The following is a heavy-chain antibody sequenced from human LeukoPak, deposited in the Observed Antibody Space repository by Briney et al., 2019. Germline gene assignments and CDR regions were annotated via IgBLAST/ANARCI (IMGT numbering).Heavy chain of an antibody. J-gene: IGHJ4*02. CDR2: ISGSGGST. Sequence: GRSLRLSCAASGFSFSSYAMSWVRQAPGKGLEVVSAISGSGGSTYYADSVKGRFTISRDNSKNTLYLQMNSLRAEDTAVYYCAKDLYLQWLVPFSTGIYFDYWGQGTLVTVSS. CDR3: AKDLYLQWLVPFSTGIYFDY. CDR1: GFSFSSYA. D-gene: IGHD6-19*01. V-gene: IGHV3-23*01.